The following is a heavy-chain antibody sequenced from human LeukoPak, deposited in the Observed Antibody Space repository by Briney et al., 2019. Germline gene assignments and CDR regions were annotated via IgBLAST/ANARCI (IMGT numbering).Heavy chain of an antibody. D-gene: IGHD6-6*01. V-gene: IGHV1-8*01. CDR3: ARVPAKRASSSSV. CDR2: MNPNSGNT. CDR1: GYTFTSYD. Sequence: ASVTVSCKASGYTFTSYDINWVRQAPGQGLEWMGWMNPNSGNTGYAQKFQGRVTMTRNTSISTAYMELSSLRSEDTAVYYCARVPAKRASSSSVWGQGTLVTVSS. J-gene: IGHJ4*02.